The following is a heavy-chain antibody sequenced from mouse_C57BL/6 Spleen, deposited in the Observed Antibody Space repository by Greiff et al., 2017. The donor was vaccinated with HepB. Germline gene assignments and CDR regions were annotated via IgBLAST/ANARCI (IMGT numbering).Heavy chain of an antibody. CDR3: AILSDGYWGYFDY. CDR1: GYTFTSYW. D-gene: IGHD2-3*01. V-gene: IGHV1-74*01. CDR2: IHPSDSDT. Sequence: QVHVKQPGAELVKPGASVKVSCKASGYTFTSYWMHWVKQRPGQGLEWIGRIHPSDSDTNYNQKFKGKATLTVDKSSSTAYMQLSSLTSEDSAVYYCAILSDGYWGYFDYWGQGTTLTVSS. J-gene: IGHJ2*01.